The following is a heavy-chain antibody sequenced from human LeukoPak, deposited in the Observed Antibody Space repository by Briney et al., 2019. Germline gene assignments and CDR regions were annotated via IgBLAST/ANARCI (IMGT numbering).Heavy chain of an antibody. V-gene: IGHV3-66*01. CDR1: GISVRSNY. D-gene: IGHD3-10*01. CDR2: IYSGGGT. J-gene: IGHJ4*02. Sequence: PGGSLRLSCAASGISVRSNYMSWVRQAPGKGLEWVSVIYSGGGTYYADSAKGRFIISRDNSKNMLYLQMNSLRAEDTAVYYCARVLTSWRMVREYYFDYWGQGTLVTVS. CDR3: ARVLTSWRMVREYYFDY.